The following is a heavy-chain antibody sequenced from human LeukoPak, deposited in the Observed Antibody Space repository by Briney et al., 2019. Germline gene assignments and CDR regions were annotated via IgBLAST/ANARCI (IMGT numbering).Heavy chain of an antibody. Sequence: PGGSLRLSFAASGFTFSSYAVGWVPQAPGKGLEWVSAISGSGGSTYYADSVKRRFTISRDNSKNTLYLQMNSLRAEETAVYYCAKSSVAGPPHFDYWGQGTLVTVSS. V-gene: IGHV3-23*01. CDR2: ISGSGGST. CDR1: GFTFSSYA. D-gene: IGHD6-19*01. J-gene: IGHJ4*02. CDR3: AKSSVAGPPHFDY.